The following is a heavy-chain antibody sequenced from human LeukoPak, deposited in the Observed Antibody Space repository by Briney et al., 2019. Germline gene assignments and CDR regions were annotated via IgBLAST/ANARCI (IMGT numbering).Heavy chain of an antibody. D-gene: IGHD3-10*01. J-gene: IGHJ5*02. CDR1: GFTFSSYW. CDR3: ARGSGSYPYNWFDP. Sequence: GGSLRLSCAASGFTFSSYWKHWVRQAPGKGLVWVSRINSDGSSTSYADSVKGRFTISRDNAKNTLYLQMNSLRAEDTAVYYCARGSGSYPYNWFDPWGQGTLVTVSS. CDR2: INSDGSST. V-gene: IGHV3-74*01.